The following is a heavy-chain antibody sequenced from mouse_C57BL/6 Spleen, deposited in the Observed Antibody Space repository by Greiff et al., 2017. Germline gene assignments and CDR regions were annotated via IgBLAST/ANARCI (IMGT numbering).Heavy chain of an antibody. J-gene: IGHJ2*01. Sequence: VQLQESGAELVRPGTSVKVSCKASGYAFTNYLIEWVKQRPGQGLEWIGVINPGSGGTNYNEKFKGKATLTADKSSSTAYMQLSSLTSEDAAVYFCARAVEYDYAYLDYWGQGTTLTVSS. V-gene: IGHV1-54*01. CDR1: GYAFTNYL. CDR3: ARAVEYDYAYLDY. D-gene: IGHD2-4*01. CDR2: INPGSGGT.